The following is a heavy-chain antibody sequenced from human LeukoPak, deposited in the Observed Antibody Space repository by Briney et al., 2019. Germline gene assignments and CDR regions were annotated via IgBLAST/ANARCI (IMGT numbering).Heavy chain of an antibody. J-gene: IGHJ5*02. CDR2: IIPIFGTA. Sequence: SVKVSCKASGGTFTTYAINWVRQAPGQGLEWMGGIIPIFGTATYAQKFQGRLTITTDESTNTAYMELSSLTSEDTAVYYCARQTGRRQWFDPWGQGPWSPSPQ. V-gene: IGHV1-69*05. D-gene: IGHD3-9*01. CDR3: ARQTGRRQWFDP. CDR1: GGTFTTYA.